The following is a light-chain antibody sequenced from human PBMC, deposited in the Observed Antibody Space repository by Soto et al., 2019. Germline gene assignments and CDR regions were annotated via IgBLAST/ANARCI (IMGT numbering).Light chain of an antibody. CDR3: QQSYSTPLT. CDR1: ESVSTN. Sequence: EIEMTQSPATLSLAPWERVTLACRASESVSTNLAWYQQKAGQAPRLLIYGASTRATGIPARFSGSGSGTDFTLTISNLQPEDFATYYCQQSYSTPLTFGGGTKVDIK. J-gene: IGKJ4*01. CDR2: GAS. V-gene: IGKV3-15*01.